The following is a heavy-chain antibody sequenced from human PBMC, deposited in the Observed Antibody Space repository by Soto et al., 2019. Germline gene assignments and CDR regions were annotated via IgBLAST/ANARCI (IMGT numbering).Heavy chain of an antibody. D-gene: IGHD3-10*01. V-gene: IGHV1-2*04. CDR2: INPNSGGT. Sequence: ASVKVSCKASGYTLTGYYMHWVRQAPGQGLEWMGWINPNSGGTNYAQKFQGWVTMTRDTSISTAYMELSRLRSDDTAVYYCAREGSGSGSYLHYYYGMDVWGQGTTVTVSS. CDR1: GYTLTGYY. J-gene: IGHJ6*02. CDR3: AREGSGSGSYLHYYYGMDV.